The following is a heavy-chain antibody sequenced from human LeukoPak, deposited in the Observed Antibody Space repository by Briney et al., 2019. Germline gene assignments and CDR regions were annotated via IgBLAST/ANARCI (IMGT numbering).Heavy chain of an antibody. CDR2: IIPIFGTA. CDR3: ARRPRQGHWFDP. CDR1: GGTFSSYA. Sequence: SVKVSCKASGGTFSSYAISWVRQAPGQGLEWMGGIIPIFGTANYAQKFQGRVTITTDESTSTAYMELSSLRSEDTAVYYCARRPRQGHWFDPWGQGTLVTVSS. J-gene: IGHJ5*02. V-gene: IGHV1-69*05.